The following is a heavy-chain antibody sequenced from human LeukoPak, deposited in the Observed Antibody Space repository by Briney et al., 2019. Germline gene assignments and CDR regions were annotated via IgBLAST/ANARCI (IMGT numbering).Heavy chain of an antibody. CDR2: IYPGDSDS. Sequence: GESLEISCKGSGYTFTNYWIGWVRQMPGKGLEWMGIIYPGDSDSRYSPSFQGQVTISADKSISTAYLQWSSLKASDTAMYYCARQTRHNKWTSDYWGQGTLVTVSS. J-gene: IGHJ4*02. CDR1: GYTFTNYW. D-gene: IGHD1-1*01. V-gene: IGHV5-51*01. CDR3: ARQTRHNKWTSDY.